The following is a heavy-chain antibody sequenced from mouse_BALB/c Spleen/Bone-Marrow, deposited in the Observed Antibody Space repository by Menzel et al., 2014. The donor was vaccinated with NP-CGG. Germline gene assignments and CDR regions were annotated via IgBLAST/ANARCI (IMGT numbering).Heavy chain of an antibody. D-gene: IGHD2-14*01. V-gene: IGHV1S137*01. CDR2: ISTYYGDA. CDR3: ARSGRYGAYYAMDY. CDR1: GYTFXDYA. J-gene: IGHJ4*01. Sequence: QVQLQQSGAELVRPGVSVKISCKGSGYTFXDYAMHWVKQSHAKSLEWIGVISTYYGDASYNQRFKGKATMTVDKSSSTAYMELARLTSEDSAIYYCARSGRYGAYYAMDYWGQGTSVTVSS.